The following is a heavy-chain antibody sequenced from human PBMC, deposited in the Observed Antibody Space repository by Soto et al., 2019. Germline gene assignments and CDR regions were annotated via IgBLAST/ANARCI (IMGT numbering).Heavy chain of an antibody. J-gene: IGHJ6*02. Sequence: QVQLVQSGAEVKKPGSSVKVSCKASGGSLSNYGISWVRQAPGQGLEWMGGIIPAFGTANYAQKFQGRVTIPADESTNIVYMDVTSLRSEDTAVYYCARGDATKIVVTTYYALDVWGQGTTVTVSS. CDR2: IIPAFGTA. V-gene: IGHV1-69*12. CDR1: GGSLSNYG. D-gene: IGHD4-17*01. CDR3: ARGDATKIVVTTYYALDV.